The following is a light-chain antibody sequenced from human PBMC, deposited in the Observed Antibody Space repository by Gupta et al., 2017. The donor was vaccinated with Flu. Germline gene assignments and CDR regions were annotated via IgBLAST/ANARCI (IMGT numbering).Light chain of an antibody. J-gene: IGLJ2*01. Sequence: SYDLTQPPSVSVSPGRTATISCSGPKLGEKFVCWYQQKTGQSPVLVIFQDKKRASGTPERFSGSNSGNTATLTISGTLAMDEADYYWQAWDSSTVIFGGGTKLTVL. V-gene: IGLV3-1*01. CDR3: QAWDSSTVI. CDR1: KLGEKF. CDR2: QDK.